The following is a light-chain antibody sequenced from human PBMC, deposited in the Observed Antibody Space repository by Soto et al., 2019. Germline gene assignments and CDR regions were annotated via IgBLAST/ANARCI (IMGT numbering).Light chain of an antibody. V-gene: IGKV1-39*01. J-gene: IGKJ3*01. CDR2: GAT. CDR3: QQSYRSLPT. Sequence: DIQMTQSPSSLSASVGDRVTITCRASQNIAIYLNWYQQKAGKAPNLLIFGATSLRSGVPSRFSASGSGTDFTLTSSSLQPEDFGTYYCQQSYRSLPTFGPGTKVEI. CDR1: QNIAIY.